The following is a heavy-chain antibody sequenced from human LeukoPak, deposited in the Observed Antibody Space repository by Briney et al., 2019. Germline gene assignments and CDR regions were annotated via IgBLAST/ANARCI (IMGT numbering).Heavy chain of an antibody. J-gene: IGHJ4*02. V-gene: IGHV4-59*08. Sequence: PSETLSLTCTVSGGSISSYYWSWIRQPPGKGLEWIGYIYYSGSTNYNPSLKSRVTISVDTSKNQFSLKLSSVTAADTAVYYCARHGNSGSYLALDYWGQGTLVTVSS. CDR2: IYYSGST. CDR3: ARHGNSGSYLALDY. CDR1: GGSISSYY. D-gene: IGHD1-26*01.